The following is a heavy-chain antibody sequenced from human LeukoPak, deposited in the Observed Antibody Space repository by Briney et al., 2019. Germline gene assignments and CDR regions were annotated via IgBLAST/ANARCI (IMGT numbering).Heavy chain of an antibody. CDR2: IRSKAYGGTT. CDR3: TREFQGNGFDY. CDR1: GFTFGDYA. J-gene: IGHJ4*02. Sequence: PGRSLSLSCTASGFTFGDYAMSWFRQAPGKGLEWVGFIRSKAYGGTTEYAASVKGRFTISRDDSKSIAYLQMNSLKTEDTAVYYCTREFQGNGFDYWGQGTLVTVPS. D-gene: IGHD2-8*01. V-gene: IGHV3-49*03.